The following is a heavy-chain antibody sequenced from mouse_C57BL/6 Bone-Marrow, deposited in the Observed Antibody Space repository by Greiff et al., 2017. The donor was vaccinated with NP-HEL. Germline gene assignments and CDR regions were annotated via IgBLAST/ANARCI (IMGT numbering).Heavy chain of an antibody. V-gene: IGHV1-59*01. CDR1: GYTFTSYW. Sequence: QVQLQQPGAELVRPGTSVKLSCKASGYTFTSYWMHWVKQRPGQGLEWIGVIDPSDSYTNYNQKFKGKATLTVDTSSSTAYMQLSSLTSEDYAVYYCARLGWNYWGQGTTLTVSS. CDR3: ARLGWNY. D-gene: IGHD3-3*01. CDR2: IDPSDSYT. J-gene: IGHJ2*01.